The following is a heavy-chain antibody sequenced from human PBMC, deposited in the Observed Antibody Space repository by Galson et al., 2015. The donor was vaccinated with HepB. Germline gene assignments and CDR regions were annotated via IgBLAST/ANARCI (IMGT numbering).Heavy chain of an antibody. CDR3: ARDRNVVVPAANWVDP. V-gene: IGHV3-11*01. Sequence: SLRLSCAASGFTFSDYYMSWIRQAPGKGLEWVSYISSSGSTIYYADSVKGRFTISRDNAKNSLYLQMNSLRAEDTAVYYCARDRNVVVPAANWVDPWGQGTLVTVSS. CDR2: ISSSGSTI. J-gene: IGHJ5*02. CDR1: GFTFSDYY. D-gene: IGHD2-2*01.